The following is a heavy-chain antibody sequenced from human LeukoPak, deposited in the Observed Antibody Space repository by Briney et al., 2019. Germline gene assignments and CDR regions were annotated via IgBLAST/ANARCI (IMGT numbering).Heavy chain of an antibody. Sequence: SETLSLTCAVSGGSISSGGYSWSWIRQPPGKGLEWIGYIYHSGSIYYNPSLKSRVTISVDRSKNQFSLKLSSVTAADTAVYYCARVDDSSGRAIDYWGQGTLVTVSS. CDR2: IYHSGSI. V-gene: IGHV4-30-2*01. CDR1: GGSISSGGYS. D-gene: IGHD3-22*01. CDR3: ARVDDSSGRAIDY. J-gene: IGHJ4*02.